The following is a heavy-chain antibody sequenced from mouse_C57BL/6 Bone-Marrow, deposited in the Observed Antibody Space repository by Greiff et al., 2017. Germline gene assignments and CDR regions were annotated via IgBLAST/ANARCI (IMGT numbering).Heavy chain of an antibody. V-gene: IGHV3-6*01. Sequence: EVQVVESGPGLVKPSQSLSLTCSVTGYSITSGYYWNWIRQFPGNKLEWMGYISYDGSNNYNPSLKNRISITRDTSKNQFFLKLNSVTTEDTATYYCARDDYYGSDYWGQGTTLTVSS. D-gene: IGHD1-1*01. CDR3: ARDDYYGSDY. CDR2: ISYDGSN. CDR1: GYSITSGYY. J-gene: IGHJ2*01.